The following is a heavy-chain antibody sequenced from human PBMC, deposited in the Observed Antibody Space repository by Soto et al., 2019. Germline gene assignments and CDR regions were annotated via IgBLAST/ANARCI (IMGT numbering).Heavy chain of an antibody. CDR3: SRERSYYGSGSYYPTY. Sequence: QVQLVESGGGVVQPGRSLRLSCAASGFTFSRYGMHWVRQAPGKGLEWVAVIWYDGSNKYYADSVKGRFTISRDNSKNTLYLQMNSLRAEDTAVYYWSRERSYYGSGSYYPTYWGQGTLVTVSS. D-gene: IGHD3-10*01. V-gene: IGHV3-33*01. J-gene: IGHJ4*02. CDR2: IWYDGSNK. CDR1: GFTFSRYG.